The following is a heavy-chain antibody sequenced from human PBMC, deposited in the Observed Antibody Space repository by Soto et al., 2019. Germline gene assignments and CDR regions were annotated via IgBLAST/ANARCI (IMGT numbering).Heavy chain of an antibody. CDR2: IYYSGST. J-gene: IGHJ5*02. Sequence: SETLSLTCTVSGGSISSYYWSWIRQPPGKGLEWIGYIYYSGSTNYNPSLKSRVTISVGTSKNQFSLKLSSVTAADTAVYYCARLRLNWFDPWGQGTLVTVSS. V-gene: IGHV4-59*01. CDR1: GGSISSYY. CDR3: ARLRLNWFDP.